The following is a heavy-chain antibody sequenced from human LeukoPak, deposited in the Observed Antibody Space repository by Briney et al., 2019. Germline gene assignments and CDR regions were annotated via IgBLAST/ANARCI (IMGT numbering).Heavy chain of an antibody. D-gene: IGHD2-2*01. Sequence: SETLSLTCPVPDGSISSSSYYWGWIRQPPGKGLEWIGSIYYSGSTYYNPSLKSRVTISVDTSKNQFSLKLSSVTAADTAVYYCASCSSPSCYYLGYYGMDVWGQGTTVTVSS. CDR2: IYYSGST. CDR1: DGSISSSSYY. J-gene: IGHJ6*02. V-gene: IGHV4-39*01. CDR3: ASCSSPSCYYLGYYGMDV.